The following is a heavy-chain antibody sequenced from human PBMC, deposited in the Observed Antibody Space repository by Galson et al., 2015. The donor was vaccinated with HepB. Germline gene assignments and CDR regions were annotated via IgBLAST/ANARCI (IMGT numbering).Heavy chain of an antibody. CDR2: TYYRSKWYS. Sequence: CAISGDSVSSNSVARSWIRQSPSRGLEWLGRTYYRSKWYSDYGVSVRGRITVTPDTSKNQFSLQLNSVTPEDTAVYYCARYGSLGWFVDLWGRGTLVTVSS. V-gene: IGHV6-1*01. D-gene: IGHD1-26*01. CDR3: ARYGSLGWFVDL. J-gene: IGHJ2*01. CDR1: GDSVSSNSVA.